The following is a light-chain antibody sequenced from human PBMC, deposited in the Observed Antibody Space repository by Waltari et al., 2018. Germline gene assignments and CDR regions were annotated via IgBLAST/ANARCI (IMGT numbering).Light chain of an antibody. CDR1: ISDVGTYNF. Sequence: QSALTQPASVSGSPGQSLTISCTGPISDVGTYNFVSLYQQHPVKAPKLIIYEDNKRPSGVSDRLSGSKSGNTASLTISVLQAEDEADYYCCTYVGRITFHVTFGGGTKLTVL. J-gene: IGLJ2*01. CDR2: EDN. CDR3: CTYVGRITFHVT. V-gene: IGLV2-23*02.